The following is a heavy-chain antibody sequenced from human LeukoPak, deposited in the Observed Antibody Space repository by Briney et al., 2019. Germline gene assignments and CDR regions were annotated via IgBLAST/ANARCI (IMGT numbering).Heavy chain of an antibody. D-gene: IGHD5-18*01. CDR2: TYYRSKWYN. V-gene: IGHV6-1*01. CDR1: GDSVSSNSAA. CDR3: ARAGSYRGYRYGYYYYGMDV. Sequence: SQTLSLTCAISGDSVSSNSAAWNWIRQSPSRGLEWLGRTYYRSKWYNDYAVSVKSRITINPDTSKNQFSLQLNSVTPEDTAVYYCARAGSYRGYRYGYYYYGMDVWGQGTTVTVSS. J-gene: IGHJ6*02.